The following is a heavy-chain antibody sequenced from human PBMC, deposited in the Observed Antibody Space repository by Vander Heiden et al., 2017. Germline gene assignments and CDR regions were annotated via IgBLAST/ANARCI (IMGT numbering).Heavy chain of an antibody. CDR2: ISYDGSNK. Sequence: GFTFSSYAMHWVRQAPGKGLEWVAVISYDGSNKYYADSVKGRFTISRDNSKNTLYLQMNSLRAEDTAVYYCARDYLVARGYSYRSQIVLVPDYGELKLYYYYYGMDVWGQGTTVTVSS. V-gene: IGHV3-30-3*01. D-gene: IGHD5-18*01. CDR3: ARDYLVARGYSYRSQIVLVPDYGELKLYYYYYGMDV. CDR1: GFTFSSYA. J-gene: IGHJ6*02.